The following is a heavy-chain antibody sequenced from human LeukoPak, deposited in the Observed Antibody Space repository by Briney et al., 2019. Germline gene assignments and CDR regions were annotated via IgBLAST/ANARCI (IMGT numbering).Heavy chain of an antibody. V-gene: IGHV3-23*01. CDR2: ICGSGHRT. Sequence: GGSLRLSCAASGFTFGSSAMSWVRQAPGKGLEWVSAICGSGHRTYYADSVQGRFTISRDNSKNTLYVQMNSLRAEDTAMYYCARDRSDCNNGVGSTCGPFDDWGQGTTVTVSS. CDR3: ARDRSDCNNGVGSTCGPFDD. J-gene: IGHJ4*02. D-gene: IGHD1-26*01. CDR1: GFTFGSSA.